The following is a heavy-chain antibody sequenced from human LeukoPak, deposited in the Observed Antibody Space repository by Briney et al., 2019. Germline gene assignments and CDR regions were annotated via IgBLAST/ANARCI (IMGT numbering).Heavy chain of an antibody. CDR3: ARPRYNWNDADAFDI. D-gene: IGHD1-1*01. V-gene: IGHV4-34*01. J-gene: IGHJ3*02. CDR2: INHSGST. CDR1: GGSFSGYY. Sequence: SETLSLTCAVYGGSFSGYYWSWIRQPPGKGLEWIGEINHSGSTNYNPSLKSRVTISVDTSKNQFSLKLSSVTAADTAVCYCARPRYNWNDADAFDIWGQGTMVTVSS.